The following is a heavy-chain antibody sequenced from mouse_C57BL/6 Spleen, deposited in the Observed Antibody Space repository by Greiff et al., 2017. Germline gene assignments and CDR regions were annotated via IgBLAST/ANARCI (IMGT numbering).Heavy chain of an antibody. CDR3: ARDSSGPAWFAY. D-gene: IGHD3-2*02. V-gene: IGHV1-64*01. CDR2: IHPNSGST. Sequence: QVQLQQPGAELVKPGASVKLSCKASGYTFTSYCMHWVKQRPGQGLEWIGMIHPNSGSTNYNEKFKSKATLTVDKSSSTAYMQLSSLTSEDSAVYYCARDSSGPAWFAYWGQGTLVTVSA. J-gene: IGHJ3*01. CDR1: GYTFTSYC.